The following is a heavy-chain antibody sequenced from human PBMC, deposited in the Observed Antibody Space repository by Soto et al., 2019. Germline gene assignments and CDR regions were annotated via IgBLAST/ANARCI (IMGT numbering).Heavy chain of an antibody. CDR2: IIPIFGTA. CDR1: GGTFSSYA. Sequence: SVKVSCKASGGTFSSYAISWVRQAPGQGLEWMGGIIPIFGTANYAQKFQGRVTITADESTSTAYMELSSLRSEDTAVYYCASSPGSSWYSFDYWGQGTLVTVSS. CDR3: ASSPGSSWYSFDY. V-gene: IGHV1-69*13. J-gene: IGHJ4*02. D-gene: IGHD6-13*01.